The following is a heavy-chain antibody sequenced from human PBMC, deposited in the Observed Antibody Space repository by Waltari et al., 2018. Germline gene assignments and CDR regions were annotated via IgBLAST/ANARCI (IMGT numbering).Heavy chain of an antibody. CDR3: ARVPRVAPPDY. J-gene: IGHJ4*02. V-gene: IGHV4-39*07. CDR1: GGSISSSSYY. CDR2: IYYSGLT. Sequence: QLQLQESGPGLVKPSETLSLTCTVSGGSISSSSYYWGWIRQPPGKGLEWIGSIYYSGLTYYNPSLKSRVTISVDTSKNQFSLKLSSVTAADTAVYYCARVPRVAPPDYWGQGTLVTVSS. D-gene: IGHD2-15*01.